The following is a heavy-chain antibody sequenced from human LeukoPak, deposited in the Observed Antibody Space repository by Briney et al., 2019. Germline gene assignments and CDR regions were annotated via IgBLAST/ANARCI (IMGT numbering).Heavy chain of an antibody. J-gene: IGHJ3*02. V-gene: IGHV4-61*02. CDR2: IYTSGST. CDR3: ARAWTTSGDAFDI. Sequence: KTSQTLSLTCTVSGGSMSSGSYYWSWIRQPAGKGLEWIGRIYTSGSTNYNPSLKSRVTISVDTSKNQFSLKLSSVTAADTAVYYCARAWTTSGDAFDIWGQGTMVTVSS. D-gene: IGHD4-17*01. CDR1: GGSMSSGSYY.